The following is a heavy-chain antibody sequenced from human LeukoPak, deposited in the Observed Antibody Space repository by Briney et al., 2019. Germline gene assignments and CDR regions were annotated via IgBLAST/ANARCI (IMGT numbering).Heavy chain of an antibody. CDR2: IQSKTDSGTT. CDR3: AKDVEAGPPYYYYGMDV. J-gene: IGHJ6*02. V-gene: IGHV3-15*01. Sequence: GGSLRLSCAASGFTFSNAWMSWVRQAPGKGLEWVGRIQSKTDSGTTDHAAPVKGRFTISRDDSKNTLYLQMNSLRAEDTAVYYCAKDVEAGPPYYYYGMDVWGQGTTVTVSS. CDR1: GFTFSNAW.